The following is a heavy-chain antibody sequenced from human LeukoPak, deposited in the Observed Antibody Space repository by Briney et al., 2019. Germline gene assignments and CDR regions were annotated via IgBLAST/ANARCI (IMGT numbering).Heavy chain of an antibody. D-gene: IGHD6-19*01. CDR2: ISSSGSTI. V-gene: IGHV3-48*03. Sequence: GGSLRLSCAASGFTFSSYEMNWVRQAPGKGLEWVSYISSSGSTIYYADSVKGRFTISRDNSKNTLYLQMNSLRAEDTAVYYCAKDSSGWPWFDYWGQGTLVTVSS. CDR1: GFTFSSYE. CDR3: AKDSSGWPWFDY. J-gene: IGHJ4*02.